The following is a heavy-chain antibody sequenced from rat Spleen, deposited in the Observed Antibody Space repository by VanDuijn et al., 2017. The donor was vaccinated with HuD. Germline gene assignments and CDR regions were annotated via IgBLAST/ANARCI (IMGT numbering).Heavy chain of an antibody. Sequence: EVQLVESGGGLVQPGRSLKLSCAASGFTFSNYGMAWVRQAPGKGLEWIASITQSGGSTYYGDSVKGRFTISRDNAKSTLYLQMDSLRSEDTATYYCATHYYSSWGFAYWGQGTLVTVSS. CDR3: ATHYYSSWGFAY. CDR2: ITQSGGST. CDR1: GFTFSNYG. J-gene: IGHJ3*01. V-gene: IGHV5-29*01. D-gene: IGHD1-2*01.